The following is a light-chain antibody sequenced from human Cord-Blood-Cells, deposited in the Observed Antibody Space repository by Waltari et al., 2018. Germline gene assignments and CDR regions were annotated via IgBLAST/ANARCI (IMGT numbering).Light chain of an antibody. J-gene: IGLJ2*01. Sequence: QSALTQPRSVSGSPGQSVTISCTGTSSDVGGYNYVSWYQQHPGKAPKLMIYDVSKRPSGVPVRCSGSKSGNTASLTISGLQAEDEADYYCCSYAGSYTFRFGGGTKLTVL. CDR3: CSYAGSYTFR. V-gene: IGLV2-11*01. CDR2: DVS. CDR1: SSDVGGYNY.